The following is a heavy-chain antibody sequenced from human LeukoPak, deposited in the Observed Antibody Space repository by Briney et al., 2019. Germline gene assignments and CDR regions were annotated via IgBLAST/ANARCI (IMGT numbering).Heavy chain of an antibody. V-gene: IGHV4-34*01. D-gene: IGHD6-13*01. CDR2: INHSGST. CDR3: ARGVAGTGDY. CDR1: GGSFSGYY. J-gene: IGHJ4*02. Sequence: SETRSLTCAVYGGSFSGYYWSWIRQPPGKGLEWIGEINHSGSTNYNPSLKSRVTISVDTSKNQFSLKLSSVTAADTAVYYCARGVAGTGDYWGQGTLVTVSS.